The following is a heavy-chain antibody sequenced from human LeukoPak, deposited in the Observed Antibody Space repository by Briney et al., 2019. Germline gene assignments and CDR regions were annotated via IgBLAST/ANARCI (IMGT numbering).Heavy chain of an antibody. CDR2: ISGSGGST. CDR3: AKDNAYHDICPGYYNAFDI. J-gene: IGHJ3*02. V-gene: IGHV3-23*01. D-gene: IGHD3-9*01. Sequence: GLERNSAISGSGGSTYYADSVKGRFTISRDNSKNTLYLQMNSLRAEDTAVYYCAKDNAYHDICPGYYNAFDIWGQGKMFTVSS.